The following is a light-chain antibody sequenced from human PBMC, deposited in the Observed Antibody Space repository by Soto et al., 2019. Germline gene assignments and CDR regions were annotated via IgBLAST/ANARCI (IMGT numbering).Light chain of an antibody. CDR3: QQYGSSWT. J-gene: IGKJ1*01. V-gene: IGKV3-20*01. CDR2: GAS. Sequence: ETVLTQSPGTLSLSPGERATLSCRASEYVSSRFLAWYQQKPGQAPRLLLYGASNRATGIPDRFSGSGSGTDFTLAISRLEPEDFAVYYCQQYGSSWTFGQGTRVEIK. CDR1: EYVSSRF.